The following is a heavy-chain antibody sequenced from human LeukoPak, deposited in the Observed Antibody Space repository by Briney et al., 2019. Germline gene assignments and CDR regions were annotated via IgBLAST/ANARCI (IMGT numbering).Heavy chain of an antibody. CDR1: GGSISSYY. Sequence: SETLSLTCTVSGGSISSYYWSWIRQPAGKGLEWIGRIYTSGSTNYNPSLKSRVTISVDTSKNQFSLKLSSVTAADTAVYYCARDRVYCSGGSCYHYFDYWGQGTLDTVSS. CDR3: ARDRVYCSGGSCYHYFDY. CDR2: IYTSGST. J-gene: IGHJ4*02. V-gene: IGHV4-4*07. D-gene: IGHD2-15*01.